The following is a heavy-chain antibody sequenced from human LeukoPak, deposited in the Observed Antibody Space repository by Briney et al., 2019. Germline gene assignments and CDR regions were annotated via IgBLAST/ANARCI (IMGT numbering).Heavy chain of an antibody. CDR1: GGSISSSRYY. J-gene: IGHJ1*01. CDR2: MYYSGST. D-gene: IGHD1-26*01. CDR3: ARQAEVTPWDRAEYFQH. Sequence: SETLSLTCTVSGGSISSSRYYWGWIRQPPGKGLEWIGSMYYSGSTYYNPSLKSRVTISVDTSKNQFSLKLSSVTAADTAVYYRARQAEVTPWDRAEYFQHWGQGTLVTVSS. V-gene: IGHV4-39*01.